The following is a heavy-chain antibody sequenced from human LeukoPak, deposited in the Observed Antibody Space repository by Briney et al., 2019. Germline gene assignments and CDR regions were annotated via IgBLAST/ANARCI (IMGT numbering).Heavy chain of an antibody. CDR3: ARGLSYADY. D-gene: IGHD5-18*01. V-gene: IGHV3-21*01. CDR1: GLIFSSYS. Sequence: GGSLRLSCAASGLIFSSYSMNWVRQAPGKGLEWVSSISSAGSDIYYADSVKGRFTISRDNAKNSLYLQMNGLRAEATAVYYCARGLSYADYWGQGTLVTVSS. CDR2: ISSAGSDI. J-gene: IGHJ4*02.